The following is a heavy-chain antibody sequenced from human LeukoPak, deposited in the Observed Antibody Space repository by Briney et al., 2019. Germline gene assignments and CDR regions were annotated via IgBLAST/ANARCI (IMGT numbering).Heavy chain of an antibody. CDR2: ISSNGGST. V-gene: IGHV3-64D*06. CDR3: VKDGGYSGYETFGY. D-gene: IGHD5-12*01. CDR1: GFTFSRYA. Sequence: GGSLRLSCSASGFTFSRYAMHWVRQAPGKGLEYVSAISSNGGSTYYADSVKGRFTISRDNSKNTLYLQMGSLRAEDTAVYYCVKDGGYSGYETFGYWGQGTLVTVSS. J-gene: IGHJ4*02.